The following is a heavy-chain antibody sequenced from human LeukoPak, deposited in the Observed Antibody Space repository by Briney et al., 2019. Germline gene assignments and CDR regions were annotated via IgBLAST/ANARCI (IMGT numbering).Heavy chain of an antibody. CDR1: GGSFSGYY. V-gene: IGHV4-34*01. D-gene: IGHD6-19*01. CDR2: INHSGST. Sequence: SSETLSLTCAVYGGSFSGYYWSWIRQPPGKGLEWIGEINHSGSTNYNPSLKSRVTISVDTSKNQFSLKLRSVTAADTAVYYCARGYSSGWYSIPPPYYFDYWGQGTLVTVSS. CDR3: ARGYSSGWYSIPPPYYFDY. J-gene: IGHJ4*02.